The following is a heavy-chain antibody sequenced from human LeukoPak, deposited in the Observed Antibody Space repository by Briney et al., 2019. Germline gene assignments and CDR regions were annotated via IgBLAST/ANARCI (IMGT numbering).Heavy chain of an antibody. V-gene: IGHV3-53*01. Sequence: GGSLRLSCAASGFTVSSNYMSWVRQAPRKGLEWVSVICSDGRIHSSDSVKGRFTILRDDSKNTLSLQMNSLRADDTAVYYCARESGYSYGLAGFFDYWGQGTLVTVSS. CDR3: ARESGYSYGLAGFFDY. CDR1: GFTVSSNY. J-gene: IGHJ4*02. CDR2: ICSDGRI. D-gene: IGHD5-18*01.